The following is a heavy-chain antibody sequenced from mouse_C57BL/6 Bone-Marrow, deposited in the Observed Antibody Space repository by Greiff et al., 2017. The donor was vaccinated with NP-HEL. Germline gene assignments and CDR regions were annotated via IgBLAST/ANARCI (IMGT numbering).Heavy chain of an antibody. CDR3: ASEDPRIYYGNYAWFAY. Sequence: QVQLQQPGAELVRPGTSVKLSCKASGYTFTSYWMHWVKQRPGQGLEWIGVIDPSDSYTNYNQKFKGKATLTVDTSSSTAYMQLSSLTSEDSAVYYCASEDPRIYYGNYAWFAYWGQGTLVTVSA. J-gene: IGHJ3*01. CDR1: GYTFTSYW. D-gene: IGHD2-1*01. V-gene: IGHV1-59*01. CDR2: IDPSDSYT.